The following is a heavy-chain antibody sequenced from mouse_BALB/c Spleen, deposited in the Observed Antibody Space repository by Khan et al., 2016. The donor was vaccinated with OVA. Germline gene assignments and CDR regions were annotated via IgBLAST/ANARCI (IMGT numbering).Heavy chain of an antibody. CDR1: GYSITSDYA. D-gene: IGHD2-14*01. CDR3: ARGENWNRYYFDC. J-gene: IGHJ2*01. CDR2: ISYSGST. V-gene: IGHV3-2*02. Sequence: EVQLQESGPGLVKPSQSLSLTCTVTGYSITSDYAWNWIRQFPGNKLEWMGYISYSGSTSYNPSLKSRISITRDTSKNQFFLQLNSVTTEDSATCYWARGENWNRYYFDCWDQGTTLTVSS.